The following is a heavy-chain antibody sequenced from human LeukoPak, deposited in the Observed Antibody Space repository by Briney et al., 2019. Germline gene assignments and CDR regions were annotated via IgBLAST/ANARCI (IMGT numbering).Heavy chain of an antibody. CDR1: GYTFTSYY. CDR2: INPSGGST. V-gene: IGHV1-46*01. CDR3: AREGYCSSTSCAIDY. D-gene: IGHD2-2*01. Sequence: ASVKVSCKASGYTFTSYYMHWVRQAPGQGLEWMGIINPSGGSTSYAQKFQGRVTITADESTSTAYMELSSLRSEDTAVYYCAREGYCSSTSCAIDYWGQGTLVTVSS. J-gene: IGHJ4*02.